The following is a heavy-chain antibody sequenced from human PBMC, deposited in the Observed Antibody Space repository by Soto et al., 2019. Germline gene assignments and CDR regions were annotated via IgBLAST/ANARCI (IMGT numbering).Heavy chain of an antibody. V-gene: IGHV4-39*01. CDR2: ISYSGRT. J-gene: IGHJ4*02. Sequence: SETLSLTCTVSGASIITNNYFWVWIRQSPRRGLELIGSISYSGRTYDNPSLQSRVTISIDASKNQFSLKLTSVTTADTSIYYCARRRASDYGGNHHPYYFDRWGQGTLVTVSS. D-gene: IGHD4-17*01. CDR3: ARRRASDYGGNHHPYYFDR. CDR1: GASIITNNYF.